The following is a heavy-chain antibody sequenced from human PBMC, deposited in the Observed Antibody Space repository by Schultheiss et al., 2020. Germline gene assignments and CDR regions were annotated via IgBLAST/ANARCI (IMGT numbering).Heavy chain of an antibody. J-gene: IGHJ4*02. Sequence: SVKVSCKASRYTFTKYFTQWVRQGPGQGLEWMGGIIPIFGTANYAQKFQGRVTITADESTSTAYMELSSLRSEDTAVYYCARATRFGEEGRFDYWGQGTLVTVSS. V-gene: IGHV1-69*13. CDR3: ARATRFGEEGRFDY. CDR1: RYTFTKYF. D-gene: IGHD3-10*01. CDR2: IIPIFGTA.